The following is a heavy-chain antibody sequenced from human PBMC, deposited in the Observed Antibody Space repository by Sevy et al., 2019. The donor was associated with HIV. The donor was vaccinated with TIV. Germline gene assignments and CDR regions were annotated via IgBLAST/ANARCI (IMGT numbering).Heavy chain of an antibody. D-gene: IGHD1-1*01. V-gene: IGHV3-33*01. J-gene: IGHJ5*01. CDR2: IWYDGRTK. Sequence: GGSLRLSCSASGFTFRSFSMHWVRQAPGKGLEWVAAIWYDGRTKQYADSVKGRFIISRDNSKNMLNPEMNSLRAEDTALYFCARDSARVIVPTAGCDSWGQGTVVTVSS. CDR1: GFTFRSFS. CDR3: ARDSARVIVPTAGCDS.